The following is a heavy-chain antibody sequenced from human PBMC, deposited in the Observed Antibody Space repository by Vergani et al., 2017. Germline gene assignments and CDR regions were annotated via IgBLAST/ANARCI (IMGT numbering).Heavy chain of an antibody. Sequence: EVQVVESGGGLVKPGGSLRLSCAASGFTFSSYSMNWVRQAPGKGLEWVSYISSSNSYIFYSDSVKGRFTISRDNAKNSLYLQMNSLRTEETAVYYCARVYVDTAMVIGYWGQGTLVTVSS. CDR2: ISSSNSYI. V-gene: IGHV3-21*01. CDR3: ARVYVDTAMVIGY. J-gene: IGHJ4*02. D-gene: IGHD5-18*01. CDR1: GFTFSSYS.